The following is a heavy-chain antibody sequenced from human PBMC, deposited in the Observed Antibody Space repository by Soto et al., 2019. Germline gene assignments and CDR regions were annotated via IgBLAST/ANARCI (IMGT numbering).Heavy chain of an antibody. CDR1: GYALRDYS. J-gene: IGHJ3*02. D-gene: IGHD3-9*01. V-gene: IGHV3-48*02. CDR3: VRDRDWAFDI. Sequence: GGSLRLSCAASGYALRDYSMNWVRQAPGKGLEWVSYTGTRRKYTFYADSVRGRFTISRDDARNSVYLQLNSLRDEDKAVYYCVRDRDWAFDIWGQGTMVTVSS. CDR2: TGTRRKYT.